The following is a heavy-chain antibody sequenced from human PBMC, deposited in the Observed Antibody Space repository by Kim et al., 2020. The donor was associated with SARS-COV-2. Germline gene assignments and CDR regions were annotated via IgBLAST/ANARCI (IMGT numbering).Heavy chain of an antibody. CDR3: ARSPRVAASDAFDI. CDR2: IYYSGST. V-gene: IGHV4-59*01. CDR1: GGSISSYY. Sequence: SETLSLTCTVSGGSISSYYWSWIRQPPGKGLEWIGYIYYSGSTKYNPSLKSRVTISVDTSKNQFSLNLSSVTAADTAVYYCARSPRVAASDAFDIWGQGTMVTVSS. D-gene: IGHD2-15*01. J-gene: IGHJ3*02.